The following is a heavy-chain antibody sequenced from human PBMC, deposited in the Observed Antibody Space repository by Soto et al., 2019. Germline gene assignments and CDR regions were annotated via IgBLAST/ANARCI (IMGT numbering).Heavy chain of an antibody. V-gene: IGHV4-61*01. D-gene: IGHD4-4*01. CDR3: ARGRPDSNYYYYYVMYV. CDR1: GGSVSSGSYY. J-gene: IGHJ6*02. CDR2: IYYSGST. Sequence: PSETLSLTCTVSGGSVSSGSYYWSWIRQPPGKGLEWIGYIYYSGSTNYNPSLKSRVTISVDTSKNQFSLKLSSVPAADTAVYYCARGRPDSNYYYYYVMYVWGQGTTVTGSS.